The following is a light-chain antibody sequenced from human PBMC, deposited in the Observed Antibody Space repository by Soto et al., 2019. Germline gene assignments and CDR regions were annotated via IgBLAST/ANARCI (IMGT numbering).Light chain of an antibody. J-gene: IGLJ3*02. CDR3: AAWDDSLNGRDWV. Sequence: QSVLTQPPSASGTPGQRVTISCSGSSSNIGSNTVNWYQQLPGTAHKLLIYSNNQRPSGVPDRFSGSKSGTSASLAISGLQSEDEADYYCAAWDDSLNGRDWVFGGGTKVTVL. V-gene: IGLV1-44*01. CDR2: SNN. CDR1: SSNIGSNT.